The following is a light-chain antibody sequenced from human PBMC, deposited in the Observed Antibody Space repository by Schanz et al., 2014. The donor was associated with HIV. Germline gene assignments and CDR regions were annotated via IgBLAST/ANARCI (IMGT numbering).Light chain of an antibody. CDR3: QQYGSSPT. Sequence: EIVLTQSPATLSLSPGERATLSCRASQSVSSYLAWYQQKPGQAPRLLFYGASRRATGIPDRFSGSGSGTDFTLTISRLEPEDFAVYYCQQYGSSPTFGQGTRLEIK. CDR2: GAS. CDR1: QSVSSY. V-gene: IGKV3-20*01. J-gene: IGKJ5*01.